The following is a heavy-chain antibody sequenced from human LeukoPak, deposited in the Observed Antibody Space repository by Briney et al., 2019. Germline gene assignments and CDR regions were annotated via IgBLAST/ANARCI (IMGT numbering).Heavy chain of an antibody. CDR2: ISGSGGST. CDR3: ASSRYDSSGYYGIIAY. D-gene: IGHD3-22*01. J-gene: IGHJ4*02. CDR1: GFTFSSYG. Sequence: GGSLRLSCAASGFTFSSYGMNWVRQAPGKGLEWVSAISGSGGSTYYADSVKGRFTISRDNSKNTLYLQMNSLRAEDTAVYYCASSRYDSSGYYGIIAYWGQGTLVTVSS. V-gene: IGHV3-23*01.